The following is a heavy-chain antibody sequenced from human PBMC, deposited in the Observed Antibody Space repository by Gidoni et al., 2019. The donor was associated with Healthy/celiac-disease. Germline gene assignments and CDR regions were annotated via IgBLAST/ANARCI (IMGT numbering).Heavy chain of an antibody. D-gene: IGHD2-2*01. Sequence: EVQLLESGGGLVQPGGSLRLSCAASGFTFSSYAMSWVRQAPGKGLEWVSAISGSGGSTYYADSVKGRFTISRDNSKNTLYLQMNSLRAEDTAVYYCAKAIPDIVVVPATYYYGMDVWGQGTTVTVSS. CDR1: GFTFSSYA. CDR2: ISGSGGST. J-gene: IGHJ6*02. CDR3: AKAIPDIVVVPATYYYGMDV. V-gene: IGHV3-23*01.